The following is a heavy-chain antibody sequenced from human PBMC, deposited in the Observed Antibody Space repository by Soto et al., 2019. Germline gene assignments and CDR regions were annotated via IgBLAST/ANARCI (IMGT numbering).Heavy chain of an antibody. CDR2: IYHSGST. Sequence: QLQLQESGSGLVKPSQTLSLTCAVSGGSISSGGYSWSWIRQPPGKGLEWIGYIYHSGSTYYNPSLKSRVTISVDRSKNQFSLKLSSVTAADTAVYYCARFPPPLRSSGIYFDYWGQGTLVTVSS. J-gene: IGHJ4*02. CDR1: GGSISSGGYS. V-gene: IGHV4-30-2*01. CDR3: ARFPPPLRSSGIYFDY.